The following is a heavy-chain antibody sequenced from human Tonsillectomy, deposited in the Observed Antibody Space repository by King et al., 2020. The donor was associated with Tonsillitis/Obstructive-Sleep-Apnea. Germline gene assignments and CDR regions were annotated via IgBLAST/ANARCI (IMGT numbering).Heavy chain of an antibody. V-gene: IGHV1-69*01. Sequence: QLVQSGAEVKKPGSSVKVSCKASGGTFSSYAISWVRQAPGQGLEWMGGIIPIFGTANYAQKFQARVTFTADESTSTAYMELSSLTSEDTAVYYCARWVGGASKFDYWGQGTLVTVSS. D-gene: IGHD2-15*01. CDR2: IIPIFGTA. CDR3: ARWVGGASKFDY. CDR1: GGTFSSYA. J-gene: IGHJ4*02.